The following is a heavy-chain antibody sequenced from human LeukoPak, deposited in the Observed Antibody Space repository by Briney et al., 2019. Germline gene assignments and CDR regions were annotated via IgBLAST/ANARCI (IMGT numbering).Heavy chain of an antibody. V-gene: IGHV1-69*04. Sequence: GASVKVSCKASGGTFSSYAISWVRQAPGQGLEWMGRIIPTLEIANYAQKFQGRVTISADKSTSTAYMELSSLRPEDTSVYYCGRVISGTWLWFWGQGTLVTVSS. CDR2: IIPTLEIA. CDR3: GRVISGTWLWF. CDR1: GGTFSSYA. J-gene: IGHJ4*02. D-gene: IGHD1-14*01.